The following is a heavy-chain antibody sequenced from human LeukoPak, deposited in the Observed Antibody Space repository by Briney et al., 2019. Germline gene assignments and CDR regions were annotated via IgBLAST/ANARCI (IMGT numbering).Heavy chain of an antibody. D-gene: IGHD6-13*01. CDR2: IYYSGST. CDR1: GGSISSGDYY. Sequence: PSETLSLTCTVSGGSISSGDYYWSWIRQPPGKGLEWIGYIYYSGSTYHNPSLKSRVTISVDTSKNQFSLKLSSVTAADTAVYYCAKDSSTWGNLAGHFDSWGQGTLVTVSS. J-gene: IGHJ4*02. CDR3: AKDSSTWGNLAGHFDS. V-gene: IGHV4-30-4*01.